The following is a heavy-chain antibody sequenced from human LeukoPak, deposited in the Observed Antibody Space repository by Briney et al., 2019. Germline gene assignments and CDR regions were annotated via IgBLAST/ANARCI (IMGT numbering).Heavy chain of an antibody. Sequence: SETLSLTCAVSGGSISSGGYSWSWIRQPPGQGLEWIGYIYHSGSTYYNPSLKSRVTISVDRSKNQFSLKLSSVTAADTAVYYCARGGYDSSSPFDYWGQGTLVTVSS. CDR3: ARGGYDSSSPFDY. CDR1: GGSISSGGYS. J-gene: IGHJ4*02. D-gene: IGHD3-22*01. CDR2: IYHSGST. V-gene: IGHV4-30-2*01.